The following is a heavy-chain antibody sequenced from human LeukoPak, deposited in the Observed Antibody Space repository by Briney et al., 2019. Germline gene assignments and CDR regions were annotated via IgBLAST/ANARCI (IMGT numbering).Heavy chain of an antibody. Sequence: PSETLSLTCAVYGGSFSGYYWSWIRQPPGKGLEWIGEINHSGSTNYNPSLKSRVTISVDTSKNQFSLNLSSVTAADTAVYYCARGWYGHSTSTAFDIWGQGTMVTVSS. J-gene: IGHJ3*02. CDR2: INHSGST. V-gene: IGHV4-34*01. CDR1: GGSFSGYY. D-gene: IGHD2-2*01. CDR3: ARGWYGHSTSTAFDI.